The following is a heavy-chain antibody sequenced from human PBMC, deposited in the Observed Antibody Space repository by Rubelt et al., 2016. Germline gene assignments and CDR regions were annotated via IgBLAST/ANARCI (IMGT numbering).Heavy chain of an antibody. D-gene: IGHD6-13*01. CDR1: GGSISSSSYY. CDR3: ARLQQLRWFDP. Sequence: QLQLQESGPGLVKPSETLSLTCTVSGGSISSSSYYWGWIRQPPGKGLEWIGSTYYSGSTYYNPSLKVRVTISVDTSKNQFSLKLSSVTAADTAVYYCARLQQLRWFDPWGQGTLVTVSS. V-gene: IGHV4-39*07. CDR2: TYYSGST. J-gene: IGHJ5*02.